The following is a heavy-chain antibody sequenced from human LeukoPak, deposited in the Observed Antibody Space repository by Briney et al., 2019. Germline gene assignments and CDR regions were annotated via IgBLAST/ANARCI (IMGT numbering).Heavy chain of an antibody. Sequence: SVKVSCKASGGTFSSYAISWVRQAPGQGLEWMGRIIPIFGTANYAQKFQGRVTITTDESTSTAYMELSSLRSEDTAVYHCARGQTGTIDYWGQGTLVTVSS. CDR3: ARGQTGTIDY. D-gene: IGHD1-7*01. J-gene: IGHJ4*02. CDR1: GGTFSSYA. CDR2: IIPIFGTA. V-gene: IGHV1-69*05.